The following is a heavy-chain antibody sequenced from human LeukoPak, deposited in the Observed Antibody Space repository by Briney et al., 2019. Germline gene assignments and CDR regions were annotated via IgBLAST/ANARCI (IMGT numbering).Heavy chain of an antibody. J-gene: IGHJ4*02. CDR1: GFTFSSYW. CDR2: TNSDGSST. V-gene: IGHV3-74*01. CDR3: ARESGTVTTGIDY. D-gene: IGHD4-17*01. Sequence: GGSLRLSCAASGFTFSSYWMHWVRQAPGKGLVWVSRTNSDGSSTSYADSVKGRFTISRDNAKNTLYLQMNSLRAEDTAVYYCARESGTVTTGIDYWGQGTLVTVSS.